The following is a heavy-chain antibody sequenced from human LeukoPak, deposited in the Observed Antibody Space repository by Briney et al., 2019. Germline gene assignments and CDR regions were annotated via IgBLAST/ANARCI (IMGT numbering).Heavy chain of an antibody. J-gene: IGHJ3*02. CDR2: IYYSGST. CDR1: GGSISSYY. Sequence: SETLSLTCTVSGGSISSYYWSWIRQPPGRGLEWIGYIYYSGSTNYNPSLKSRVTISVDTSKNQFSLKLSSVIAADTAVYYCARAEGIVAPHVDAFDIWGQGTMVTVSS. CDR3: ARAEGIVAPHVDAFDI. V-gene: IGHV4-59*01. D-gene: IGHD1-26*01.